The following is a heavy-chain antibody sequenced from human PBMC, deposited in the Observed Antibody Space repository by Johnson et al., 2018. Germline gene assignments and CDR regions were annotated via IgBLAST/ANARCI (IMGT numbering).Heavy chain of an antibody. D-gene: IGHD3-10*01. V-gene: IGHV3-21*01. CDR3: ATRITTGEDFQH. CDR2: ISSSSYYI. CDR1: GFTFSSYS. Sequence: VQLQESGGGVVQPGRSLRLSCAASGFTFSSYSMNWVRQAPGKGLEWVSSISSSSYYIYYADSVKGRFTISRDNAKNSLFLQMNSLRAEDTAVYYCATRITTGEDFQHWGQGTLVTVSS. J-gene: IGHJ1*01.